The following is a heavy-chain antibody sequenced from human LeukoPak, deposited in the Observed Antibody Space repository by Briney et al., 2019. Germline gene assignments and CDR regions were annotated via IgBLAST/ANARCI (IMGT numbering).Heavy chain of an antibody. CDR2: IYTSGST. J-gene: IGHJ1*01. D-gene: IGHD3/OR15-3a*01. CDR1: GGSISSYY. CDR3: ARSLDYGDYFQH. V-gene: IGHV4-4*07. Sequence: SETLSLTCTVSGGSISSYYWSWIRQPAGKGLEWIGRIYTSGSTNYNPSLKSRVTMSVDTSKNQFSLKLSPVTAADTAVYYCARSLDYGDYFQHWGQGTLVTVSS.